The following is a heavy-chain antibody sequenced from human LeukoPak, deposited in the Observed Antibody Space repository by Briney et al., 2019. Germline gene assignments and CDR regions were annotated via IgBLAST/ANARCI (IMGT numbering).Heavy chain of an antibody. CDR3: ARLGMAAPGSRYFDY. CDR2: MHHSGSA. D-gene: IGHD6-13*01. CDR1: GGSISSYF. Sequence: SETLSLTCTVSGGSISSYFWSWVRQSPGKGLEWIGFMHHSGSANSNPSLKSRVTISMDTSKNQFSLKLSSVTAADTAVYFCARLGMAAPGSRYFDYWGQGTLVTVSS. V-gene: IGHV4-59*08. J-gene: IGHJ4*02.